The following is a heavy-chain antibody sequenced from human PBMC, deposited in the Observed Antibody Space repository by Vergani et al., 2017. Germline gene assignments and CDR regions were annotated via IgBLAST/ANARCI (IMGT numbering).Heavy chain of an antibody. CDR1: RGTLSSYA. Sequence: QVQLVQSGAEVKKPGSSVKVSCKASRGTLSSYAISWVRQAPGQGLEWRGGIIPIFGTANYAQKFQGRVTITADESTRTAYMELSSLRSEDTAVYYCASWADYPEYFQHWGQGTLVTVSS. V-gene: IGHV1-69*12. D-gene: IGHD3-16*01. CDR2: IIPIFGTA. CDR3: ASWADYPEYFQH. J-gene: IGHJ1*01.